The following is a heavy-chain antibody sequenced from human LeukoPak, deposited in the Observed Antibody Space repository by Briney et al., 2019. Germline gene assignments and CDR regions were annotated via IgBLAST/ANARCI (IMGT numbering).Heavy chain of an antibody. CDR2: MNPNSGNT. D-gene: IGHD3-16*01. CDR3: ARAFAGGEYYYYMDV. V-gene: IGHV1-8*03. J-gene: IGHJ6*03. Sequence: ASVKVSCKASGSTFTSYDINWVRQATGQGLEWMGWMNPNSGNTGYAQKFQGRVTITRNTSISTAYMELSSLRSEDTAVYYGARAFAGGEYYYYMDVWGKGTTVTVSS. CDR1: GSTFTSYD.